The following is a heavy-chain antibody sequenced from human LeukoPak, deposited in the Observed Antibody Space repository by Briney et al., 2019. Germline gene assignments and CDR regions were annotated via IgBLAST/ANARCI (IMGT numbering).Heavy chain of an antibody. CDR1: GFTFSNAW. D-gene: IGHD6-6*01. V-gene: IGHV3-15*04. Sequence: PGGSLRPSCAASGFTFSNAWMSWVRQAPGKGLEWVGRVETKPEGETTDYGAPIEGRFSISRDDSRNTLYLQMNSLKTEDTAVYYCSAELSSIPSKFHWGQGALVTVSS. CDR2: VETKPEGETT. J-gene: IGHJ4*02. CDR3: SAELSSIPSKFH.